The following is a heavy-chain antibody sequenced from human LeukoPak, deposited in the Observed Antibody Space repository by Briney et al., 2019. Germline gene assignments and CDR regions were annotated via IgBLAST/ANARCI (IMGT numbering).Heavy chain of an antibody. D-gene: IGHD3-3*01. Sequence: GGSLRLSCAASGFTFSSYWMSRVRQAPGKGLEWVANIKQDGSEKYYVDSVKGRFTISRDNAKNSLYLQMNSLRAEDTAVYYCARDLRFLEWLLYGDAFDIWGQGTMVTVSS. CDR2: IKQDGSEK. J-gene: IGHJ3*02. CDR3: ARDLRFLEWLLYGDAFDI. CDR1: GFTFSSYW. V-gene: IGHV3-7*01.